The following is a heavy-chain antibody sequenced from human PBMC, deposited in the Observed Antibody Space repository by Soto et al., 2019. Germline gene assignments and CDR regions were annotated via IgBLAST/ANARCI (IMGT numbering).Heavy chain of an antibody. Sequence: QVQLVESGGGVVQPGRSLRLSCAASGFTFSSYAMHWVRQAPGKGLEWVAVISYDGSNKYYADSVKGRFTISRDNSTNTLYLQMNSLRPEDTAVYYCARDRAVAGTGDDAFDIWGQGTMVTVSS. J-gene: IGHJ3*02. CDR1: GFTFSSYA. CDR2: ISYDGSNK. CDR3: ARDRAVAGTGDDAFDI. D-gene: IGHD6-19*01. V-gene: IGHV3-30-3*01.